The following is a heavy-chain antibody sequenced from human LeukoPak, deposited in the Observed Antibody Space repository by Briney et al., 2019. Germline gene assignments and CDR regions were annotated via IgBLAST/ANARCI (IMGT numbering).Heavy chain of an antibody. CDR3: ARRRAWYLDS. V-gene: IGHV1-8*03. Sequence: ASVKVSCKASGYTFTGYDINWVRQATGQGLEWMGWMNANSGNTDYAQKFQGRVTITRNTSISTAYMELSSLRSEDTAVYYCARRRAWYLDSWGQGTLVTVSS. CDR2: MNANSGNT. J-gene: IGHJ4*02. CDR1: GYTFTGYD.